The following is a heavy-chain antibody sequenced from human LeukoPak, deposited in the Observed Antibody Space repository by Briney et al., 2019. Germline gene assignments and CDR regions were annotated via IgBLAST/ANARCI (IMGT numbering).Heavy chain of an antibody. CDR2: IIPIFGTA. J-gene: IGHJ4*02. D-gene: IGHD4-11*01. CDR1: GYTFTSYY. Sequence: SVEVSCKASGYTFTSYYMHWVRQAPGQGLEWMGGIIPIFGTANYAQKFQGRVAITADESTSTAYMELSSLRSEDTAVYYCARGRLQRSGFDYWGQGTLVTVSS. V-gene: IGHV1-69*13. CDR3: ARGRLQRSGFDY.